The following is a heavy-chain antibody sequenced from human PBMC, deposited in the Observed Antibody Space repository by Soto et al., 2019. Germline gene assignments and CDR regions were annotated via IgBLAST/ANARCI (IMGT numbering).Heavy chain of an antibody. CDR1: GFALSNYA. V-gene: IGHV3-23*01. Sequence: GGSLRLSCATSGFALSNYAMSWVRQAPGQGLEWVSGISGSGDSIYYADSVKGRFTISRDNSKNTLYLQMNSLRAEDTALYYCAKAKRWLQVPFDYWGQGTLVTVSS. D-gene: IGHD6-19*01. J-gene: IGHJ4*02. CDR2: ISGSGDSI. CDR3: AKAKRWLQVPFDY.